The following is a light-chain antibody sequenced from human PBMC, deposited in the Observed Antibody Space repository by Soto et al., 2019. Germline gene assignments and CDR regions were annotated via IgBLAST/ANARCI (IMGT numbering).Light chain of an antibody. Sequence: QSVLTQPPSASGTPGQRVTISCSGSRSNIGNNAVSWYQQLPGTAPKLLIYNNNQRPSGVPDRFSGSKSGTSASLAISGLQSEAEADYYCAAWDYSVNARGVFGGGTKLTVL. J-gene: IGLJ3*02. CDR1: RSNIGNNA. CDR3: AAWDYSVNARGV. V-gene: IGLV1-44*01. CDR2: NNN.